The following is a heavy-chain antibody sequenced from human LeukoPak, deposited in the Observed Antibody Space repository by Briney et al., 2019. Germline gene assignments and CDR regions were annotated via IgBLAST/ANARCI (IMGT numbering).Heavy chain of an antibody. J-gene: IGHJ3*02. CDR3: AREYSSSSGRAFDI. Sequence: AGGSLRLSCAASGFTLSTYTMNWVRQAPGKGLQWFSYISSSSSTIYYVDSVKGRFTISRDNAKNSLYLQMNSLRDEDTAVYYCAREYSSSSGRAFDIWGQGTMVTVSS. D-gene: IGHD6-6*01. CDR1: GFTLSTYT. CDR2: ISSSSSTI. V-gene: IGHV3-48*02.